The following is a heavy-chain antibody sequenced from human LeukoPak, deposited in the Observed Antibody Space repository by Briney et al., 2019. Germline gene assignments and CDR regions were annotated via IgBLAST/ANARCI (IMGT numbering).Heavy chain of an antibody. CDR1: GFTFSSYA. V-gene: IGHV3-23*01. D-gene: IGHD3-22*01. J-gene: IGHJ1*01. CDR3: ATLGGPDYYDSSGYRDTSH. Sequence: GGSLRLSCAASGFTFSSYAMSWVRQAPGKGLEWVSAISGSGGSTYYADSVKGRFTISRDNSKNTLYLQMNSLRAEDTAVYYCATLGGPDYYDSSGYRDTSHWGQGTLVTVSS. CDR2: ISGSGGST.